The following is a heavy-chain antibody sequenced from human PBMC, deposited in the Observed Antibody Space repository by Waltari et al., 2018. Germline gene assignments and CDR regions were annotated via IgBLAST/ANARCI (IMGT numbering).Heavy chain of an antibody. D-gene: IGHD3-10*01. J-gene: IGHJ4*02. CDR1: GGSFSAYY. V-gene: IGHV4-34*01. Sequence: QVQLQQWGAGLLKPSEPLSLHCAVYGGSFSAYYWSWIRQPPGKGLEWRGEINHSGSTNFNPSLKSRVPISVDTSKNQFSLKLSSVTAADTAVYYCARGIQTMVRGVPYFDYWGQGTLVTVSS. CDR3: ARGIQTMVRGVPYFDY. CDR2: INHSGST.